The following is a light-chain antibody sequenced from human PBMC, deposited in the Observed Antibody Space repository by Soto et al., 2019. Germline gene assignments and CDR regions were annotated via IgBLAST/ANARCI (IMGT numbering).Light chain of an antibody. V-gene: IGKV2-28*01. CDR3: MQALQTPMT. CDR2: LGS. CDR1: QSLLHSNGYNY. J-gene: IGKJ1*01. Sequence: EIVMTQSPLSLAVTPGEPSSISFRPSQSLLHSNGYNYLDWYLQKPGQSPQLLIYLGSNRASGVPDRFSGSGSGTDFTLKISRVEAEDVGVYYCMQALQTPMTFGQGTKVDIK.